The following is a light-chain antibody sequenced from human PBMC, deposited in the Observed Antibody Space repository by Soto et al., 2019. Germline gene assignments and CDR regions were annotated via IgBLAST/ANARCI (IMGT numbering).Light chain of an antibody. CDR1: SSDVGGYNF. CDR3: SSYAGSKNYVL. Sequence: QSALTQPPSASGSPGQSVTISCTGTSSDVGGYNFVSWYQQHPGKAPKLIIYEVSKRPSGVPDRFSGSKSGNTASLTVSGLQADDEADYYCSSYAGSKNYVLFGGGTKLTVL. CDR2: EVS. V-gene: IGLV2-8*01. J-gene: IGLJ2*01.